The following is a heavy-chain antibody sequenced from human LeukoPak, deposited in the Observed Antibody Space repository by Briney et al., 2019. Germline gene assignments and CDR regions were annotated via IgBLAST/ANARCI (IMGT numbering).Heavy chain of an antibody. J-gene: IGHJ4*02. Sequence: GGSLRLSCAASGFTFSSYAMSWVRQAPGKGLEWVSAISGGGGSTYYADSVKGRFTISRDNSKNTLYLQMNSLRAEDTAVYYCAKFRDYDILTGYSSYFDYWGQGTLVTVSS. CDR3: AKFRDYDILTGYSSYFDY. V-gene: IGHV3-23*01. CDR1: GFTFSSYA. D-gene: IGHD3-9*01. CDR2: ISGGGGST.